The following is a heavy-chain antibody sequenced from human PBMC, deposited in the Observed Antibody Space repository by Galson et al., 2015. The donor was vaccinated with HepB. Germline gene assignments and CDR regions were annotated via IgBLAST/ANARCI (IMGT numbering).Heavy chain of an antibody. V-gene: IGHV1-24*01. Sequence: VKVSCKVSGYTLTELSMHWVRQAPGKGLEWMGGFDPEDGETIYAQKFQGRVTMTEDTSTDTAYMELSSLRSEDTAVYYCATVSYDSSGYYYFDYWGQGTLVTVSS. J-gene: IGHJ4*02. CDR2: FDPEDGET. D-gene: IGHD3-22*01. CDR1: GYTLTELS. CDR3: ATVSYDSSGYYYFDY.